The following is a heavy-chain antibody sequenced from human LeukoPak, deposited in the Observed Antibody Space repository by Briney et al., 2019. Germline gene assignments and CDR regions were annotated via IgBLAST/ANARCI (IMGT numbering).Heavy chain of an antibody. J-gene: IGHJ4*02. D-gene: IGHD1-1*01. CDR2: IKEDGSEK. CDR3: ARGGTFVSDY. CDR1: GFTFSTFW. Sequence: GGSLRLSCAASGFTFSTFWMSWVRQAPGKGLEWVTNIKEDGSEKYYVDSMKGRFTVSRDNAKNSLYLQMDSLRAEDTAVYYCARGGTFVSDYWGQGTLVTVSS. V-gene: IGHV3-7*01.